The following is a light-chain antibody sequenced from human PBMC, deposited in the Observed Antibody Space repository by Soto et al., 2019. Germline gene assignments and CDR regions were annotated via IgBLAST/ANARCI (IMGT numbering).Light chain of an antibody. Sequence: QSVLTQPASVSGSPGQSISISCTGTGDDVGGYSFVSWYQQHPDKVPKLVIFDVNRRPSGVSDRFSGSKSVNAASLTISGLQAEDEADYSCCSYTATTTYVFGNGTKVXXL. CDR3: CSYTATTTYV. V-gene: IGLV2-14*03. CDR2: DVN. CDR1: GDDVGGYSF. J-gene: IGLJ1*01.